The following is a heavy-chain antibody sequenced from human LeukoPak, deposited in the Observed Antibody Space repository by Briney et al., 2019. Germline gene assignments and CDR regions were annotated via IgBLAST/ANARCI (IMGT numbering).Heavy chain of an antibody. CDR3: ARDLGTDDYVWGSYRYSPPYFDY. V-gene: IGHV3-21*01. Sequence: PGGSLRLSCAASGFTFSSYSMNWVRQAPGKGLEWVSSISSSSSYIYYADSVKGRFTISRDNAKNSLYLQMNSLRAEDTAVYYCARDLGTDDYVWGSYRYSPPYFDYWGQGTLVTVSS. CDR2: ISSSSSYI. J-gene: IGHJ4*02. D-gene: IGHD3-16*02. CDR1: GFTFSSYS.